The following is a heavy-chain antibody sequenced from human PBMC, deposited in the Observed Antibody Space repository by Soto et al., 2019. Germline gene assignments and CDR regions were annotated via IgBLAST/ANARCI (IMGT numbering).Heavy chain of an antibody. J-gene: IGHJ6*02. CDR1: GGSISSGGYS. D-gene: IGHD3-10*02. CDR3: ASVRGGYYYAMDV. V-gene: IGHV4-30-2*01. Sequence: SETLSLTCAVSGGSISSGGYSWSWIRQPPGKGLEWIGYIYHSGSTYCNPSLKSRVTISVDKSKNQFSLKLSSVTAADTAVYYCASVRGGYYYAMDVWGQGTTGTVSS. CDR2: IYHSGST.